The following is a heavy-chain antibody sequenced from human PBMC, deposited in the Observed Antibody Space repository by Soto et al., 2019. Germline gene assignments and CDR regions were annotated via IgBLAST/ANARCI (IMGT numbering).Heavy chain of an antibody. J-gene: IGHJ4*02. CDR3: AKRDTIVATEPDY. CDR2: IHNGGST. Sequence: PSETLSLTCTVSGGSISDHYYMWIRQSPGKGLEYIGYIHNGGSTNYNPSLKSRVIISVDTSKNQFSLKLTSVTAADTAVYYCAKRDTIVATEPDYWGQGTLVTVPS. CDR1: GGSISDHY. D-gene: IGHD5-12*01. V-gene: IGHV4-59*11.